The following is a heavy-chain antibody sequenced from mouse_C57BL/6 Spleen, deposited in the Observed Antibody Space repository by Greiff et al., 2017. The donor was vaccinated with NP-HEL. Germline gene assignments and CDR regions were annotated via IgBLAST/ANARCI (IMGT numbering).Heavy chain of an antibody. CDR2: IYPGDGDT. CDR1: GYAFSSSW. V-gene: IGHV1-82*01. D-gene: IGHD1-1*01. J-gene: IGHJ2*01. CDR3: ASTVVAPYFDY. Sequence: LVESGPELVKPGASVKISCKASGYAFSSSWMNWVKQRPGKGLEWIGRIYPGDGDTNYNGKFKGKATLTADKSSSTAYMQLSSLTSEDSAVYFCASTVVAPYFDYWGQGTTLTVSS.